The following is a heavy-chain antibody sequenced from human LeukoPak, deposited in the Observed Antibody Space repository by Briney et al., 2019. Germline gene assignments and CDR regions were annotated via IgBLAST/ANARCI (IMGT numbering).Heavy chain of an antibody. J-gene: IGHJ6*02. Sequence: GGSLRLSCAASGFTFSSYSMNWVRQAPGKGLEWVSSISSSSSYIYYADSVKGRFTISRDNAKNSLYLQMNSLRAEDTAVYYCASAERYYDFWRASCYYYGMDVWGQGTTVTVSS. CDR1: GFTFSSYS. D-gene: IGHD3-3*01. V-gene: IGHV3-21*01. CDR3: ASAERYYDFWRASCYYYGMDV. CDR2: ISSSSSYI.